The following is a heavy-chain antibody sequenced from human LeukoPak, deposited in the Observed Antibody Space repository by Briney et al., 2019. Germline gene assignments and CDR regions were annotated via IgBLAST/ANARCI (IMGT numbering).Heavy chain of an antibody. Sequence: GASVKVSCKASGYSFTIYSIHWVRQAPGQSLEWMGWFNAGNGNTDYSQKFQGRVTITRDTSANTAYMELSRLRSEDTAVYYCAGSYHSYYFEHWGQGTLVTVSS. CDR3: AGSYHSYYFEH. CDR2: FNAGNGNT. D-gene: IGHD1-26*01. V-gene: IGHV1-3*01. CDR1: GYSFTIYS. J-gene: IGHJ4*02.